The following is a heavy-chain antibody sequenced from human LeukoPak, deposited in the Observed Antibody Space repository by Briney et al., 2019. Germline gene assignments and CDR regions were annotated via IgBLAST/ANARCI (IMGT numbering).Heavy chain of an antibody. CDR3: ARDLPLTGLYDY. D-gene: IGHD3-9*01. CDR2: INPNSGGA. J-gene: IGHJ4*02. V-gene: IGHV1-2*02. CDR1: GYTFTGYY. Sequence: ASVKVSCKASGYTFTGYYMHWVGQAPGQGLEWMGWINPNSGGANYAQKFQGRVTMTRDTSISTAYMELSRLRSDDTAVYYCARDLPLTGLYDYWGRATLVTVSS.